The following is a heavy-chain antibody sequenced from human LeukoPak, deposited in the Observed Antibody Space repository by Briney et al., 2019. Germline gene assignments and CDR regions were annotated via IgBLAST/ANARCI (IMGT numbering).Heavy chain of an antibody. CDR2: MYTSGST. J-gene: IGHJ3*02. D-gene: IGHD4-17*01. CDR3: ATTRTTVTTYDAFDI. CDR1: GDSISSGSYY. V-gene: IGHV4-61*02. Sequence: SETLSLTCTVSGDSISSGSYYWSWIRQSAGKGLEWIGRMYTSGSTNYNPSLKSRVTISVDTSKNQFSLKLSSVTAADTAVYYCATTRTTVTTYDAFDIWGQGTMVTVSS.